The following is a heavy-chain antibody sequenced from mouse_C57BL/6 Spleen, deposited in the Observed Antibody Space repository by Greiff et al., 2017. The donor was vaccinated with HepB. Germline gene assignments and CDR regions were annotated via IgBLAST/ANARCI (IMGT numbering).Heavy chain of an antibody. CDR2: IYPGDGDT. CDR1: GYAFSSYW. Sequence: QVQLQQSGAELVKPGASVKISCKASGYAFSSYWMNWVKQRPGKGLEWIGQIYPGDGDTNYNGKFKGKATLTADKSSSTAYMQLSSLTSEDSAVYFCARTGITTNYAMDYWGQGTSVTVSS. J-gene: IGHJ4*01. V-gene: IGHV1-80*01. D-gene: IGHD1-1*01. CDR3: ARTGITTNYAMDY.